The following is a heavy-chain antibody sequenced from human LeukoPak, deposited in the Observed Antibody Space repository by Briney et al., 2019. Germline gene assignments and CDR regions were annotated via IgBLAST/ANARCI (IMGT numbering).Heavy chain of an antibody. V-gene: IGHV4-30-2*01. CDR1: GGPISSGGYS. CDR2: IYHSGST. Sequence: SQTLSLTCAVSGGPISSGGYSWSWIRQPPGKGLEWIGYIYHSGSTYYNPSLKSRVTISVDRSKNQFSLKLSSVTAADTAVYYCARGGYDSSRDSLIQHWGQGTLVTVSS. J-gene: IGHJ1*01. CDR3: ARGGYDSSRDSLIQH. D-gene: IGHD3-22*01.